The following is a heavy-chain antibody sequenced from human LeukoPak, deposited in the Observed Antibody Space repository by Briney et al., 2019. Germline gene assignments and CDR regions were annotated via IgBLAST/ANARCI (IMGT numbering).Heavy chain of an antibody. Sequence: ASVKVSCKASGGTFSSYAISWVRQAPGQGLEWMGGIIPIFGTANYAQKFQGRVTITADESTSTAYMELSSLRSEDTAVYYCARDQQLRLKTGYYYYYMDVWAKGPRSPSP. CDR1: GGTFSSYA. CDR2: IIPIFGTA. J-gene: IGHJ6*03. D-gene: IGHD3-3*01. CDR3: ARDQQLRLKTGYYYYYMDV. V-gene: IGHV1-69*13.